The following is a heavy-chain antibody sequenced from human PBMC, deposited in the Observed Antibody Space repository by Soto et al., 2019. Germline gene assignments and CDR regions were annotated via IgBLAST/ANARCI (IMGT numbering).Heavy chain of an antibody. CDR2: ISFDGNTR. CDR3: AKTGRDLGDSPNAY. Sequence: PGGSLRLSCAASGFNFSDYYGMHWVRQAPGKGLEWVAVISFDGNTRYYADSVKGRFTISRDNSKNTLYLQMNSPRGDDTAVYYCAKTGRDLGDSPNAYWGQGVLVTVSS. CDR1: GFNFSDYYG. D-gene: IGHD4-17*01. V-gene: IGHV3-30*18. J-gene: IGHJ4*02.